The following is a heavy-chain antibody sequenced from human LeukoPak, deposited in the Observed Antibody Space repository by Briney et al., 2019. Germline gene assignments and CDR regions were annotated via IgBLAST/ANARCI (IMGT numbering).Heavy chain of an antibody. CDR3: ARDQLHFYYDFWSGYYGPPDY. CDR2: INHSGST. CDR1: GGSFSGYY. D-gene: IGHD3-3*01. J-gene: IGHJ4*02. V-gene: IGHV4-34*01. Sequence: SETLSLTCAVYGGSFSGYYWSWIRQPPGKGLEWIGEINHSGSTNYNPSLKSRVTISVDTSKNQFSLKLSSVTAADTAVYYCARDQLHFYYDFWSGYYGPPDYWGQGTLVTVSS.